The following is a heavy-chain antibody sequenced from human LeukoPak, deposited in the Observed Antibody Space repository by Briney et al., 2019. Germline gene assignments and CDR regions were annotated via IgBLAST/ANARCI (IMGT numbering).Heavy chain of an antibody. CDR1: GYTFSNYA. D-gene: IGHD3-22*01. CDR3: ARDSDFDSSGYIQH. J-gene: IGHJ1*01. CDR2: IWYDGSHE. Sequence: GGSLRLSCAASGYTFSNYAMYWVRPAPGKGLEWVAVIWYDGSHEYYVDSVKGRFTISRDNSKNTMYLQMNSLRVEDTAVYYCARDSDFDSSGYIQHWGQGTLVTVSS. V-gene: IGHV3-33*01.